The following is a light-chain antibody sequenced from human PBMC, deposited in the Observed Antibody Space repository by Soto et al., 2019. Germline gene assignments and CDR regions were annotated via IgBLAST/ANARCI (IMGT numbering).Light chain of an antibody. CDR2: AAS. CDR3: QQSHSSLVT. J-gene: IGKJ4*01. Sequence: DIQMTQSPSSLSASVGDRVTITCRASQSIDTYLNWYHQKPGKAPKLLVYAASSLQSGVPLRFSGSGSGTDFTLTISDLHPEDSATYYCQQSHSSLVTFVGGTKVDIK. V-gene: IGKV1-39*01. CDR1: QSIDTY.